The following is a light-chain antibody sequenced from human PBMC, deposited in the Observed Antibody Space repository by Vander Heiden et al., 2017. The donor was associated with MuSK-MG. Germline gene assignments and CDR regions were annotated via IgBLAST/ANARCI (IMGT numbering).Light chain of an antibody. Sequence: SYELTQPPSVSVSPGQTARITCSGDALPKQYAYWYRRKPGQAPVLVIYKDSDRPSGIPERFSASSSGTTVTFTISGVQAEDEADYYCQSADSSGNHVVFGGGTKLTVL. J-gene: IGLJ2*01. V-gene: IGLV3-25*03. CDR1: ALPKQY. CDR2: KDS. CDR3: QSADSSGNHVV.